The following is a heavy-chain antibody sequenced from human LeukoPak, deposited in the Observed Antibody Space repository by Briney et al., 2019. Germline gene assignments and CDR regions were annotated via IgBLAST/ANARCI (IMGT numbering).Heavy chain of an antibody. Sequence: GESLKISCKGSGYSFTNNWIGWVRQMPGKGLEWMGIIYPGGSDTRYSPSFQGQVTISADKSISTAYLQWSSLKASDTAMYYCARAKGEFDILYNWFDPWGQGTLVTVSS. CDR3: ARAKGEFDILYNWFDP. D-gene: IGHD2-21*01. CDR2: IYPGGSDT. V-gene: IGHV5-51*01. CDR1: GYSFTNNW. J-gene: IGHJ5*02.